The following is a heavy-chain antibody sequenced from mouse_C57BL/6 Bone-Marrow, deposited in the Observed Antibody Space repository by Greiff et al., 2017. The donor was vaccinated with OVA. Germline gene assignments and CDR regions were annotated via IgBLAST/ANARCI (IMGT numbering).Heavy chain of an antibody. Sequence: VQLQQSGAELVKPGASVKLSCKASGYTFTEYTIHWVKQRSGQGLEWIGWFYPGSGSVKYNEKFKDKATLTADKSSSTVYMELSRLTSEDSAVYFCARHERLTGTGDYYFDYWGQGTTLTVSS. J-gene: IGHJ2*01. CDR2: FYPGSGSV. CDR1: GYTFTEYT. V-gene: IGHV1-62-2*01. D-gene: IGHD4-1*01. CDR3: ARHERLTGTGDYYFDY.